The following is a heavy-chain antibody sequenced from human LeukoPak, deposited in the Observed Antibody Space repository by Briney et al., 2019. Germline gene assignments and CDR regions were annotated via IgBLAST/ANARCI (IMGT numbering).Heavy chain of an antibody. CDR3: AKDSTYDSSGYTN. CDR1: ELTFDVYP. J-gene: IGHJ4*02. Sequence: HPGGSRGSPLQAPELTFDVYPMNWFGKVPGKGWDWVSGISWNSGSIGYADSVKGRFTISRDNAKNSPYLQMNSLRAEDTALYYCAKDSTYDSSGYTNWGQGTLVTVS. V-gene: IGHV3-9*01. D-gene: IGHD3-22*01. CDR2: ISWNSGSI.